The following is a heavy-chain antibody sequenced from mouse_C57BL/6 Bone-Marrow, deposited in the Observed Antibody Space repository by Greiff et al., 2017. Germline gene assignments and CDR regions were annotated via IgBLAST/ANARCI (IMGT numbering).Heavy chain of an antibody. CDR3: AREGPYDYFAY. J-gene: IGHJ3*01. V-gene: IGHV1-52*01. CDR2: IDPSDSET. CDR1: GYTFTSYW. D-gene: IGHD2-4*01. Sequence: QVQLQQPGAELVRPGSSVKLSCKASGYTFTSYWMHWVKQRPIQGLEWIGNIDPSDSETHYNQKFKDKATLTVDKSSSTAYMQLSSLTSEDSAVYYCAREGPYDYFAYWGQGTLVTVSA.